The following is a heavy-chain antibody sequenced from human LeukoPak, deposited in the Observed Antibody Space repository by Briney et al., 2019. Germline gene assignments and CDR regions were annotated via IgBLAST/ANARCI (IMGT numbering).Heavy chain of an antibody. J-gene: IGHJ4*02. D-gene: IGHD4-23*01. Sequence: GGSLRLSCAASGFTVSSNYMSWVRQAPGKGLEWVSVIYSGGSTYYADSVKGRFTISRDNSKNTLYLQMNSLRAEDTAVYYCARTENGGNSDHFDYWGQGTLVTVSS. CDR1: GFTVSSNY. CDR2: IYSGGST. CDR3: ARTENGGNSDHFDY. V-gene: IGHV3-53*01.